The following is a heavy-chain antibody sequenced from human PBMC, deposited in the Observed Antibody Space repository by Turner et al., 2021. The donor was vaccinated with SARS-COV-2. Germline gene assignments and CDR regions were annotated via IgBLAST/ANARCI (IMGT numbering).Heavy chain of an antibody. CDR3: ARDILSGPIFDF. D-gene: IGHD3-9*01. V-gene: IGHV4-39*01. CDR1: DGSITTYSYY. CDR2: IHYTGIT. Sequence: QLQLQESGPGLVKPSETLSLTCTVSDGSITTYSYYWGWIRQPPGKGLEWIGSIHYTGITYYLPSLKSRVTISIDTSKNQFSLKLSSVTAADTAVYYCARDILSGPIFDFWAQGTLITVSS. J-gene: IGHJ4*02.